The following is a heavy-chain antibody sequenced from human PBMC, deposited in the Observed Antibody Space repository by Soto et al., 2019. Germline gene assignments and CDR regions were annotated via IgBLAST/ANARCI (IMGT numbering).Heavy chain of an antibody. J-gene: IGHJ6*02. D-gene: IGHD3-10*01. Sequence: SGPTLVNPTQTLTLTCTFSGFSLSTSGVGVGWIRQPPGKALEWLALIYWDDDKRYSPSLKSRLTITKDTSKNQVVLTMTNMDPVDTATYYCAHSVTMVRGVTYYYYYYGMDVWGQGTTVTVSS. V-gene: IGHV2-5*02. CDR3: AHSVTMVRGVTYYYYYYGMDV. CDR2: IYWDDDK. CDR1: GFSLSTSGVG.